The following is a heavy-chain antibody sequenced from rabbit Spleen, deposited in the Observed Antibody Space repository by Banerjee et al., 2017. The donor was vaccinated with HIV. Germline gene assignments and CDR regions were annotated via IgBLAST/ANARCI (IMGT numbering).Heavy chain of an antibody. CDR2: IAGSSSGFT. D-gene: IGHD8-1*01. CDR3: ARDTGSSFSSYGMDL. J-gene: IGHJ6*01. CDR1: GFSFSSSDY. V-gene: IGHV1S45*01. Sequence: QEQLVESGGGLVQPGGSLALTCKASGFSFSSSDYICWVRQAPGKGLEWISCIAGSSSGFTYSATWAKGRFTISKTSSTTVTLQMTSLTVADTATYFCARDTGSSFSSYGMDLWGPGDPRHRL.